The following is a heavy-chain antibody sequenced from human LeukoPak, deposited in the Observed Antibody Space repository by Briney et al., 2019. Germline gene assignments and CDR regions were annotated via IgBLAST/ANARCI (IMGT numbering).Heavy chain of an antibody. D-gene: IGHD3-22*01. V-gene: IGHV3-15*01. CDR1: GFTFSYAW. CDR2: IKSKTDGGTA. CDR3: TAPRGPRNGYYLSDY. J-gene: IGHJ4*02. Sequence: GGSLRLSCEASGFTFSYAWMIWVRQAPGKGLEWVGHIKSKTDGGTADYAAHVKGRFTISRADSTNTLYLEMNSLETEDTAVYYCTAPRGPRNGYYLSDYWGQGTVVTVSS.